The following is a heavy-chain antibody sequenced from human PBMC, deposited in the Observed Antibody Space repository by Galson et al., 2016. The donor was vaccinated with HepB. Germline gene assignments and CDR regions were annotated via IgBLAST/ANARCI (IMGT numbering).Heavy chain of an antibody. CDR1: GGSFSGYY. D-gene: IGHD4-11*01. V-gene: IGHV4-34*01. CDR3: ARGRWEYSHSYGYWFYDL. J-gene: IGHJ2*01. CDR2: IDHSGST. Sequence: AVYGGSFSGYYWTWIRQPPGLGLEWIGEIDHSGSTNYSPSLKSRVTLSVDTSKTQFSLRLYSVTAADTAVYYCARGRWEYSHSYGYWFYDLWGRGSLVSVSS.